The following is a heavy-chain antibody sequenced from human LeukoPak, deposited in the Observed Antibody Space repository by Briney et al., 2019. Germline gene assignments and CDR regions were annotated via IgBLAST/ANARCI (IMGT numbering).Heavy chain of an antibody. Sequence: SATLSLPCAVAGGSISSYYWRWIRRPPGKGGEGSGYIYYSGSTNYNPSLKRRVTISVDTSKNQFSLKLSSVTAADTAVYYCARARYDSSGYYPKRPYYFDYWGQGTLVTVSS. CDR2: IYYSGST. J-gene: IGHJ4*02. V-gene: IGHV4-59*01. D-gene: IGHD3-22*01. CDR3: ARARYDSSGYYPKRPYYFDY. CDR1: GGSISSYY.